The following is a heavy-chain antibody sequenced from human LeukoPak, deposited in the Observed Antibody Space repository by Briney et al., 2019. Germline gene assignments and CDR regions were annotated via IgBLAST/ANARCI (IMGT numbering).Heavy chain of an antibody. Sequence: GGSLRLSCAASGFTFSSYSMNWVRQAPGKGLEWVSYISSSSTIYYADSVKGRFTISRDNAKNSLYLQMNSLRDEDTAVYYRARALNNYGDPEFDYWGQGTLVTVSS. CDR1: GFTFSSYS. J-gene: IGHJ4*02. CDR2: ISSSSTI. D-gene: IGHD4-17*01. V-gene: IGHV3-48*02. CDR3: ARALNNYGDPEFDY.